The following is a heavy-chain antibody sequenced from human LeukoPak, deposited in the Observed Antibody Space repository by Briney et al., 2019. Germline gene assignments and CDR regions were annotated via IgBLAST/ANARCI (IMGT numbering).Heavy chain of an antibody. Sequence: PGGSLRLSCATSGFTFSSYAMSWVRQAPGKGPEWVSAVRGSPPDTYYADSVEGRFTISRDNSKNILYLQMNSLRAEDTVIYYCAKTSRRSSTYDSPFDYWGQGALVTVSS. D-gene: IGHD2-2*01. CDR3: AKTSRRSSTYDSPFDY. J-gene: IGHJ4*02. CDR1: GFTFSSYA. V-gene: IGHV3-23*01. CDR2: VRGSPPDT.